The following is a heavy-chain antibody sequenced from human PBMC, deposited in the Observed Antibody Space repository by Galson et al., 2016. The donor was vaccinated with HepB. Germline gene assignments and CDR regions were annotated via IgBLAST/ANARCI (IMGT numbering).Heavy chain of an antibody. CDR1: GFTLTEARTG. CDR3: ARLGGGHKSGWFPFDY. CDR2: ISSNDAK. J-gene: IGHJ4*02. D-gene: IGHD6-19*01. Sequence: PALVKPTQTLTLTCTVSGFTLTEARTGVSWIRQPPGKALEWLAHISSNDAKSYSTSLRNRLTISRDTSKNQVVLTITAMDPSETAKYFCARLGGGHKSGWFPFDYWGQGALVTVSS. V-gene: IGHV2-26*01.